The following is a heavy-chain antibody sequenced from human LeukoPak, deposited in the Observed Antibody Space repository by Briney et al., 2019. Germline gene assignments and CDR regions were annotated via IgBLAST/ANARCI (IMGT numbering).Heavy chain of an antibody. J-gene: IGHJ4*02. CDR3: ARGAWPDIVVVPAD. V-gene: IGHV3-21*01. CDR1: GFPFSSYS. Sequence: GSLRLSCAASGFPFSSYSMNWVRQAPGKGLEWVSSISSSSYIYYADSVKGRFTISRDNAKNSLYLQMNSLRAEDTAVYYCARGAWPDIVVVPADWGQGTLVTVSS. D-gene: IGHD2-2*01. CDR2: ISSSSYI.